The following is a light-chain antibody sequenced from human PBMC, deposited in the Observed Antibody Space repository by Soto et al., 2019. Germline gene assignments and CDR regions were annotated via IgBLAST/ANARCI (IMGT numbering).Light chain of an antibody. Sequence: DIQMTQSPSSLSASVGDRVTITCRTSQRISTYLNWYQQKPGKAPKLLIYGASSLHSGVPLRFSGSGSGTDFTLTISSLQPEDDATYYCQQSYSTPSTFGPGTKVGI. J-gene: IGKJ3*01. V-gene: IGKV1-39*01. CDR3: QQSYSTPST. CDR1: QRISTY. CDR2: GAS.